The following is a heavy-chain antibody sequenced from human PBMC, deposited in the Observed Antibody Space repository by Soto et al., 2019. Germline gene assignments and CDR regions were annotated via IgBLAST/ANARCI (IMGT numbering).Heavy chain of an antibody. CDR1: GYTFITYG. CDR3: ARGPTDYYDKSCDYSLDY. V-gene: IGHV1-18*01. CDR2: ISTYNGDT. D-gene: IGHD3-22*01. Sequence: QVQLVQSGAEVKEPGASVKVSCKASGYTFITYGMSWVRQAPGQGLDWMGWISTYNGDTKYADRLQGRVTMTTDTTTGTAYMELRSLRSDETAVYYFARGPTDYYDKSCDYSLDYWGQGTLVTVSS. J-gene: IGHJ4*02.